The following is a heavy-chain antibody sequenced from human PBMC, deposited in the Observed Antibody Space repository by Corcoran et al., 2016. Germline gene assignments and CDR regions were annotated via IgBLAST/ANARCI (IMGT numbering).Heavy chain of an antibody. V-gene: IGHV3-33*01. J-gene: IGHJ6*02. D-gene: IGHD3-3*01. CDR1: GFTFSSYG. CDR3: VRAEDFWSGYPSYYYGMDV. Sequence: QVQLVESGGGVVQPGRSLRLSCAASGFTFSSYGMHWVRQAPGKGLEWVAVIWYDGSNKYYADSVKGRFTISRDNSKNTLYLQMNSLRAEDTAVYYCVRAEDFWSGYPSYYYGMDVWGQGTTVTVSS. CDR2: IWYDGSNK.